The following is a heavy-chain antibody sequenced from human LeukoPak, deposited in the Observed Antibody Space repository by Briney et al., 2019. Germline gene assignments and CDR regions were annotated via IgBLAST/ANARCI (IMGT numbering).Heavy chain of an antibody. CDR1: GFTVSSNY. D-gene: IGHD1-26*01. CDR3: AREIWAIVGATYFDY. Sequence: GGSLRLSCAASGFTVSSNYMSWVRQAPGKGLEWVSVIYSGGSTYYADSVKGRFTISRDNAKNSLYLQMNSLRAEDTAVYYCAREIWAIVGATYFDYWGQGTLVTVSS. CDR2: IYSGGST. J-gene: IGHJ4*02. V-gene: IGHV3-66*01.